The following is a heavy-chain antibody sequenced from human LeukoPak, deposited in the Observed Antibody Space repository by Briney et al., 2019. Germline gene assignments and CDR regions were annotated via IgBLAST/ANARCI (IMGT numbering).Heavy chain of an antibody. J-gene: IGHJ4*02. D-gene: IGHD1-7*01. CDR3: ARNYWWNYDY. Sequence: GGSLRLSCAASGFTFSDYAMHWVRQAPGKGLEWVAVISKDGSDKYYPGSVRGRFTISRDNSKNTIYLQMDSLRAEDTAIYYCARNYWWNYDYWGQGTLVTVSS. V-gene: IGHV3-30-3*01. CDR2: ISKDGSDK. CDR1: GFTFSDYA.